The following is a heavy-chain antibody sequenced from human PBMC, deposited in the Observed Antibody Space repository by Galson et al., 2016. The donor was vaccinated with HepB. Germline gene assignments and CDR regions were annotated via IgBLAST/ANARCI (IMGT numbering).Heavy chain of an antibody. CDR1: GGSISSGGYT. Sequence: TLSLTCAVSGGSISSGGYTWSWIRQPPGKGLEWIGYMYHSWDTYYNPSLKSRLAISVDRSNNQFSLRLSSVTAADTAVYYCARGYDFWRGYNYFGYWGQGTLVTVSS. V-gene: IGHV4-30-2*01. J-gene: IGHJ4*02. D-gene: IGHD3-3*01. CDR3: ARGYDFWRGYNYFGY. CDR2: MYHSWDT.